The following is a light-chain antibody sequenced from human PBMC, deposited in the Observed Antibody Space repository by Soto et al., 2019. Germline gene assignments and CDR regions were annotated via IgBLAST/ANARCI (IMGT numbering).Light chain of an antibody. CDR3: GSITRSSTSV. V-gene: IGLV2-14*01. J-gene: IGLJ1*01. CDR1: SSDVGGFEY. CDR2: DVT. Sequence: QSVLSQPASVSGSPGQSITISCTGTSSDVGGFEYVSWYQHQPGKAPKLIIYDVTKRPSGVSNHFSGSKSGNTASLTISGIQAEDEGDYYCGSITRSSTSVFGTGTKVTVL.